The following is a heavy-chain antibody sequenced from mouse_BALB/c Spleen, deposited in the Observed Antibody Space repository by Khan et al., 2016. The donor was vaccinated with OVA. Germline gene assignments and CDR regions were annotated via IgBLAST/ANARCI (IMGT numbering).Heavy chain of an antibody. CDR3: ARPPYYSYVMVY. J-gene: IGHJ4*01. Sequence: QIQLVQSGPELKKPGETVKISCKASGNTFTNYGMNWVKQSPGKGLKWMGWINTYTGEPTYADYFKGRFAFSLETSASTAYLQFNNLKNEETATYCCARPPYYSYVMVYWGQGTSVTVSS. D-gene: IGHD2-10*01. CDR1: GNTFTNYG. V-gene: IGHV9-3-1*01. CDR2: INTYTGEP.